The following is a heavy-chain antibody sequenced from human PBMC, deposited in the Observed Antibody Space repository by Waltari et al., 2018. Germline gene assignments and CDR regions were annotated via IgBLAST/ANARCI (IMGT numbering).Heavy chain of an antibody. V-gene: IGHV3-21*02. CDR3: ARSNPLLVFDI. CDR1: GFKFSDYA. Sequence: EVQLVESGGGLVKPGGSLSLSCAASGFKFSDYAMNWVRQAPGKGLEWVSSIGSSSRFMDDAESVKGRFTISRDNSKNTLYLQMNSLRAEDTAVYYCARSNPLLVFDIWGQGTMVTVSS. J-gene: IGHJ3*02. D-gene: IGHD6-6*01. CDR2: IGSSSRFM.